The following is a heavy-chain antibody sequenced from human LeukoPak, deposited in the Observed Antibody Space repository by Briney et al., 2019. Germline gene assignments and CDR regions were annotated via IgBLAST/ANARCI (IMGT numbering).Heavy chain of an antibody. V-gene: IGHV3-21*01. J-gene: IGHJ4*02. CDR3: AGALCSGGSCYSFNY. CDR2: IRTGGYI. D-gene: IGHD2-15*01. CDR1: GFFSPHS. Sequence: GGSLRLSCAASGFFSPHSLNWARQAPGKGLEWLSSIRTGGYIHYAESTKGRFIISRDNARDSLYLQTNSLSAEDTAIYYCAGALCSGGSCYSFNYWGQGTLVTVSS.